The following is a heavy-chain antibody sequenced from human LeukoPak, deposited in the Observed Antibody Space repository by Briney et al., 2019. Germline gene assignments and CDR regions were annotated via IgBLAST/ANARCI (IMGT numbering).Heavy chain of an antibody. Sequence: GGSLRLSCAASGFTFNNYGLHWVRQAPGKGLEWVAFISDDGSTKYYADSVKGRFTISRDNSKDTLYLQMNSLRAEDTAVFYCAKDIVVVMVGISGMDVWGQGTTVTVSS. CDR1: GFTFNNYG. CDR2: ISDDGSTK. J-gene: IGHJ6*02. V-gene: IGHV3-30*18. D-gene: IGHD2-15*01. CDR3: AKDIVVVMVGISGMDV.